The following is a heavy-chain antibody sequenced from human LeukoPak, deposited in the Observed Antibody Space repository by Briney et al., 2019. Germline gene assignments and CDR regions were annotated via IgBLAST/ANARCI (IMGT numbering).Heavy chain of an antibody. V-gene: IGHV3-7*03. CDR3: ARGNGYNNDPFDY. J-gene: IGHJ4*02. CDR2: IKQDGSEK. CDR1: GFTFSNYW. Sequence: GGSLRLSCAASGFTFSNYWMSWVRQAPGKGLERVANIKQDGSEKYYVDSVKGRFSISRDNAKNSLYLQLNSLRAEDTAVYYCARGNGYNNDPFDYWGQGTLVTVSS. D-gene: IGHD5-24*01.